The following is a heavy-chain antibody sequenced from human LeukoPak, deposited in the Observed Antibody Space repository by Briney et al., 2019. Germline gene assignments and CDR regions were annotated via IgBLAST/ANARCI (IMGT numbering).Heavy chain of an antibody. CDR3: ARGGGTGIDIDY. J-gene: IGHJ4*02. CDR1: GGSISSGRYY. V-gene: IGHV4-39*07. D-gene: IGHD6-13*01. CDR2: IYYSGST. Sequence: PSETLSLTCTVSGGSISSGRYYWGWIRQPPGKGLEWIGSIYYSGSTYYNPSLKSRVTISVDTSKNQFSLKLSSVTAADTAVYYCARGGGTGIDIDYWGQGTLVTVSS.